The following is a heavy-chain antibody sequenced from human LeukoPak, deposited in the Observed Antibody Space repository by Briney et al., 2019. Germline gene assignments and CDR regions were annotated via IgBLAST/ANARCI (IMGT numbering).Heavy chain of an antibody. V-gene: IGHV1-69*05. Sequence: GASVKVSCKASGGTFSSYPISWVRQAPGQGLEWMGGIIPLFGTANYAQKFQGRVTITTDESTSTAYMALSSLRSEDTAVYYCAREGEDGYNRGRGAFNIWGQGTMVTVSS. CDR2: IIPLFGTA. CDR1: GGTFSSYP. CDR3: AREGEDGYNRGRGAFNI. J-gene: IGHJ3*02. D-gene: IGHD5-24*01.